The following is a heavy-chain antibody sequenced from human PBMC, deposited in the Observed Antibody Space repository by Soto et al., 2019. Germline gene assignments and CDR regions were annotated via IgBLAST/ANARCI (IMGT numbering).Heavy chain of an antibody. CDR3: ARVRIVGATLLNY. CDR2: INAGNGNT. J-gene: IGHJ4*02. Sequence: PGQRLEWMGWINAGNGNTKYSQKFQGRVTITRDTSASTAYMELSSLRSEDTAVYYCARVRIVGATLLNYWGQGTLVTVSS. V-gene: IGHV1-3*01. D-gene: IGHD1-26*01.